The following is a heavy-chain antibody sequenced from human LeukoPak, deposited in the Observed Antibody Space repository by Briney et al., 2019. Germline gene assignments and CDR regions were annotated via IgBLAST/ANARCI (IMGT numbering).Heavy chain of an antibody. Sequence: QPGGSLRLSCAASGFTFSSYWMRWVRQAPGKGLVWVSRINSDGSITTYADSVKGRFTISRDNAKNTLYLQMHSLRAEDTAVYYCARVKIPGNGDYGLGDYWGQGTLVTVSS. D-gene: IGHD4-17*01. CDR2: INSDGSIT. V-gene: IGHV3-74*01. CDR1: GFTFSSYW. J-gene: IGHJ4*02. CDR3: ARVKIPGNGDYGLGDY.